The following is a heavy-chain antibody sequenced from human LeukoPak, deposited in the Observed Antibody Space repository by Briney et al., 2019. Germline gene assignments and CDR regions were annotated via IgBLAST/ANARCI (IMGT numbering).Heavy chain of an antibody. D-gene: IGHD1-20*01. CDR3: AKTPVSNWNPLYYFDY. CDR2: ISWSSGST. J-gene: IGHJ4*02. CDR1: GFTFDDYA. Sequence: SLRLSCAASGFTFDDYAMHWLRQAPGKGLEWVSGISWSSGSTGYADSVKGRFTISRDNAKNSLYLQMNSLRAEDTALYYCAKTPVSNWNPLYYFDYWGQGNLVTVSS. V-gene: IGHV3-9*01.